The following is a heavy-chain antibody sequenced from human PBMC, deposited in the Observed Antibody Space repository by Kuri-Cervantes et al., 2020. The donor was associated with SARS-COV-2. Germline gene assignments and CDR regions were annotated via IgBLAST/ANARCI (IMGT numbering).Heavy chain of an antibody. V-gene: IGHV3-53*04. D-gene: IGHD3/OR15-3a*01. CDR3: ARTWTNYYYYGMDV. J-gene: IGHJ6*02. CDR1: GFTFSSYA. CDR2: ICSGGST. Sequence: LSLTCAASGFTFSSYAMSWVRQAPGKGLEWVSVICSGGSTYYADSVKGRFTISRHNSKNTLYLQMNSLRAEDTAVYYSARTWTNYYYYGMDVWGQGTMVTVSS.